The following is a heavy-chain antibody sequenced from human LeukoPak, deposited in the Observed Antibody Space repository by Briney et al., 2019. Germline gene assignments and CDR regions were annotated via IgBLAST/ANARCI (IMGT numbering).Heavy chain of an antibody. Sequence: PGRSLRLSCAASGFTFSSYAMHWVRQAPGKGLEWVAVISYDGSNKYYADSVKGRFTISRDNSKNTLYLQMNSLRAEDTAVYYCARKVGATRGPNWFDPWGQGTLVTVSS. D-gene: IGHD1-26*01. CDR2: ISYDGSNK. V-gene: IGHV3-30-3*01. J-gene: IGHJ5*02. CDR1: GFTFSSYA. CDR3: ARKVGATRGPNWFDP.